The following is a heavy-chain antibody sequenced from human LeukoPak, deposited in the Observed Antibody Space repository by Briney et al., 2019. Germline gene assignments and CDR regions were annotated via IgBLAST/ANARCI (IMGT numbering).Heavy chain of an antibody. J-gene: IGHJ4*02. CDR3: ARREQLVHPICGY. CDR1: GFTFSSYE. D-gene: IGHD6-13*01. Sequence: PGGSLRLSCAAPGFTFSSYEMNWVRQAPGKGLEWVSYISSSGSTIYYADSVKGRFTISRDNAKNSLYLQMNSLRAEDTAVYYCARREQLVHPICGYGGQGTLVTVSS. V-gene: IGHV3-48*03. CDR2: ISSSGSTI.